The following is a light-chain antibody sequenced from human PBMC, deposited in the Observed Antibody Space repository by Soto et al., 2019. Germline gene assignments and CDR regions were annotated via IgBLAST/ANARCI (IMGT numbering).Light chain of an antibody. Sequence: EIVMTQFPATLSVSPGERATLSCSASQSVSSNLAWYQQKPGQAPRLLIYGASTRATGIPARFSGSGSGTEFTLTISSLQSEDFAVYYCQQYNNWPPTRTFGQGTKVDIK. CDR1: QSVSSN. CDR3: QQYNNWPPTRT. V-gene: IGKV3-15*01. CDR2: GAS. J-gene: IGKJ1*01.